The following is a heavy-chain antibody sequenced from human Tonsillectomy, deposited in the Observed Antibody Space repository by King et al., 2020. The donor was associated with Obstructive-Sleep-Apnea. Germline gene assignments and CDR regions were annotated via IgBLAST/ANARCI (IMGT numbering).Heavy chain of an antibody. Sequence: QLQESGPGLVKPSETLSLTCAVSGGSFINDYWTWIRQPPGKRLEYIGYVDYSGRSNYNPSLKSRATISVDTSKNQFSLNLSSVTATDTAVYYCARGFRFFEQSWYFDLWGRGTLVTVSS. CDR2: VDYSGRS. J-gene: IGHJ2*01. V-gene: IGHV4-59*01. CDR3: ARGFRFFEQSWYFDL. D-gene: IGHD3-3*01. CDR1: GGSFINDY.